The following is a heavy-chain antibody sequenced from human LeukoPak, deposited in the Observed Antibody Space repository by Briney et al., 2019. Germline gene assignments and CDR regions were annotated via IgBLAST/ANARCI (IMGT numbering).Heavy chain of an antibody. CDR1: GYTFNGYY. CDR2: INPNSGGT. V-gene: IGHV1-2*02. D-gene: IGHD6-13*01. Sequence: ASVKVSCKASGYTFNGYYMHWVRQAPGQGLEWMGWINPNSGGTNYAQKFQGRVTMTRDTSISTAYMELSRLRSDDTAVYYCARDVAAAGTYYYYYMDVWGKGTTVTVSS. CDR3: ARDVAAAGTYYYYYMDV. J-gene: IGHJ6*03.